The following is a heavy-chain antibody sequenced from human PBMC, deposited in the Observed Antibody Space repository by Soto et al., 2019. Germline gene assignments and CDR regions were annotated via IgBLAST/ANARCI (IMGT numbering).Heavy chain of an antibody. CDR1: GFTFSSYG. Sequence: GGSLRLSCAASGFTFSSYGMHWVRQAPGKGLEWVAVISYDGSNKYYADSVKGRFTISRDNSKNTLYLQMNSLRAEDTAVYYCAKDDGSYYVYSYFQHWGQGTLVTVSS. CDR2: ISYDGSNK. J-gene: IGHJ1*01. D-gene: IGHD1-26*01. CDR3: AKDDGSYYVYSYFQH. V-gene: IGHV3-30*18.